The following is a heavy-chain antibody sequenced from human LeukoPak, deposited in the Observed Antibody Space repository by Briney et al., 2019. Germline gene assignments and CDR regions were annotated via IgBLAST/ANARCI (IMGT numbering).Heavy chain of an antibody. J-gene: IGHJ4*02. V-gene: IGHV3-48*01. D-gene: IGHD3-22*01. CDR3: AKGSSGGRPYYFDY. Sequence: GGSLRLSCAASGFTFSSYSMNWVRQAPGKGLEWVSYISSSSSTIKYADSVKGRLTISRDNSKNTLYLQMDSLRAEDTAIYYCAKGSSGGRPYYFDYWGQGTLVTVSS. CDR2: ISSSSSTI. CDR1: GFTFSSYS.